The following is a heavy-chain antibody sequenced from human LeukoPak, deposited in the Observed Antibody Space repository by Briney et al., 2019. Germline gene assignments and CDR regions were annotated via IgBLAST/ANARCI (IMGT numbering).Heavy chain of an antibody. D-gene: IGHD5-24*01. CDR2: IYTSGST. Sequence: PSETLSLTCTVSGYSISSGYYWGWIRQPAGQGLEWIGRIYTSGSTNYNPSLKSRVTISVDTSKNQFSLKLSSVTAADTAVYYCARGEDGYAPYYYYYYMDVWGKGTTVTISS. CDR3: ARGEDGYAPYYYYYYMDV. V-gene: IGHV4-61*02. J-gene: IGHJ6*03. CDR1: GYSISSGYY.